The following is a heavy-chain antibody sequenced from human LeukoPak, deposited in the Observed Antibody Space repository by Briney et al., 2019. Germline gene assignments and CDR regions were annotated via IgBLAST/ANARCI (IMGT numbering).Heavy chain of an antibody. D-gene: IGHD5-18*01. Sequence: GGSLRLSCSASGFTFSSYTMHWVRQAPGKGLEYISGISSNGGSTYYADSVKGRFTISRDNSKNTLYLHMSSLRAEDTAVYYCVKRGSSYGLDYRGQGTLVTVSS. CDR1: GFTFSSYT. J-gene: IGHJ4*02. CDR2: ISSNGGST. V-gene: IGHV3-64D*09. CDR3: VKRGSSYGLDY.